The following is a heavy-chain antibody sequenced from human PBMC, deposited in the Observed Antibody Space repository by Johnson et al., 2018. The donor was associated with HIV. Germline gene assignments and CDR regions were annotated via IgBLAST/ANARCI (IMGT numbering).Heavy chain of an antibody. J-gene: IGHJ3*02. Sequence: QVQLVESGGGVVLPGRSLRLSCAASGFTFSPYSMHWVRQAPGKGLEWVAVIFSDENDKYYADSVKGRFSIPRENSKNTVYLQMNSLRADDTALYYFANVPSRYSVIAATGTCAFDIWGQGTMVTVSS. V-gene: IGHV3-30*04. D-gene: IGHD6-13*01. CDR3: ANVPSRYSVIAATGTCAFDI. CDR1: GFTFSPYS. CDR2: IFSDENDK.